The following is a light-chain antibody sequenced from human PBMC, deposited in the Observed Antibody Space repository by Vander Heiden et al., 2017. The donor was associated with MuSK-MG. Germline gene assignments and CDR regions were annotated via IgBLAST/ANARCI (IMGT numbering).Light chain of an antibody. J-gene: IGKJ1*01. CDR3: QQYYLYWT. CDR1: QSISTS. CDR2: KAS. Sequence: DIQMTQSPSTLSASVGDRVTITCRASQSISTSLAWYQQKPGKAPKLLIYKASNLESGVPSRFSGSGSGTEFTLTISSLQPEDFATYNCQQYYLYWTFGQGTKVEIK. V-gene: IGKV1-5*03.